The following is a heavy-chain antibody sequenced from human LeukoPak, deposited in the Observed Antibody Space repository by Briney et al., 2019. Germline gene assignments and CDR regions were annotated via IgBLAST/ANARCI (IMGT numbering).Heavy chain of an antibody. CDR1: GFTFGDYA. J-gene: IGHJ4*02. V-gene: IGHV3-49*03. Sequence: GGSLRLSCTASGFTFGDYAMSWFRQAPGKGLEWVGFIRSKAYGGTTEYAASVKGRFTISRDDSKSIAYLQMNSLKTEDAAVYYCTRDGTPGSYGSSGYYFDYWGQGTLVTVSS. CDR3: TRDGTPGSYGSSGYYFDY. CDR2: IRSKAYGGTT. D-gene: IGHD3-22*01.